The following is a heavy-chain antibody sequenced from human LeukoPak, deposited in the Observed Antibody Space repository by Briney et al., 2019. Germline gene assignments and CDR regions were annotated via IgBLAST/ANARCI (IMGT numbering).Heavy chain of an antibody. CDR3: AQGYCSSTSCQMGWFDP. CDR2: INPNSGGT. CDR1: GYTFTGYY. V-gene: IGHV1-2*02. Sequence: ASVKVSCKASGYTFTGYYMHWVRQAPGQGLEWMGWINPNSGGTNYAQKFQGRVTMTRDTSISTAYMELSRLRSDDRAVYYCAQGYCSSTSCQMGWFDPWGQGTLVTVSS. J-gene: IGHJ5*02. D-gene: IGHD2-2*01.